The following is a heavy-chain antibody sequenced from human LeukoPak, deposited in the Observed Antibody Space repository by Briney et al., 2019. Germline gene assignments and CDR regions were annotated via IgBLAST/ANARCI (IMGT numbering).Heavy chain of an antibody. Sequence: GDSLKIFCKGSGYSFTSYWIRWVPQMPGKGLMLIGIIYPSDSATRYSPSFQGQVTISADKSISTAYLQWSSLKASDTAMYYCARHFYYGMDVWGQGTTVTVSS. CDR2: IYPSDSAT. V-gene: IGHV5-51*01. CDR3: ARHFYYGMDV. J-gene: IGHJ6*02. CDR1: GYSFTSYW.